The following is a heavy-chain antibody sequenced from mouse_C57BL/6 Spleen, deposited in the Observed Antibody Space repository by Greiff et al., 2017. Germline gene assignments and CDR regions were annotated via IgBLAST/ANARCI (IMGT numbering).Heavy chain of an antibody. Sequence: QVQLQQPGAELVKPGASVKLSCKASGYTFTSYWMHWVKQRPGQGLEWIGMIDPTSGSTNYNKKFKGKATLTVDKSSSTAYMHLSSLTSDDSAVYDCDNSDGYALGYWGQGPTVTVSS. CDR1: GYTFTSYW. D-gene: IGHD2-3*01. J-gene: IGHJ4*01. CDR3: DNSDGYALGY. CDR2: IDPTSGST. V-gene: IGHV1-64*01.